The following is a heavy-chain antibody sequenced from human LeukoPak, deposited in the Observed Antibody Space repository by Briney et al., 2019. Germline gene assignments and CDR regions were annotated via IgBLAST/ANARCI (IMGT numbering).Heavy chain of an antibody. CDR2: INHSGST. D-gene: IGHD3-10*01. CDR3: ARGGGFGELYS. CDR1: GGSLSGYY. Sequence: PSETLSLTCAVYGGSLSGYYWSWIRQPPGKGLEWIGEINHSGSTNYNPSLKSRVTISVDTSKNQFSLKLSSVTAADTAVYYCARGGGFGELYSWGQGTLVTVSS. J-gene: IGHJ5*02. V-gene: IGHV4-34*01.